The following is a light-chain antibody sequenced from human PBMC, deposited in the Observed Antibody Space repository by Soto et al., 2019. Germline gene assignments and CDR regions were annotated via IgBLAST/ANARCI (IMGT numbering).Light chain of an antibody. J-gene: IGKJ4*01. CDR2: ATS. V-gene: IGKV1D-16*01. CDR1: QNINTW. Sequence: DIHITQSPSSLSASVGDSVTITCRASQNINTWLAWYQQKPGKAPKSLIFATSSLQSGVPSRCTGSGSGTDFTLTISSLQPEDFATYYCQQYNTSPLTFGGGTKVDIK. CDR3: QQYNTSPLT.